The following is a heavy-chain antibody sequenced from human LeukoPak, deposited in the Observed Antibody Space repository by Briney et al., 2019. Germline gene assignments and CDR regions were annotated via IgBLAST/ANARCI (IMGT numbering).Heavy chain of an antibody. V-gene: IGHV1-2*02. Sequence: GASVKVSCKASGYTFTDYYMHWVRQAPGQGLEWMGWINLNGGDTRYAQQYQGRVTMTRDTSISAAYMELSSLSSDDTALYYCARVRVTMVRGAYDAFDIWGQGTMVTVSS. J-gene: IGHJ3*02. CDR2: INLNGGDT. CDR3: ARVRVTMVRGAYDAFDI. D-gene: IGHD3-10*01. CDR1: GYTFTDYY.